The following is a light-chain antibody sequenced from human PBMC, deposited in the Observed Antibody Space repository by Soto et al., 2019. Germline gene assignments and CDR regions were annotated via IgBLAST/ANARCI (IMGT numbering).Light chain of an antibody. Sequence: QSVLTQPPSVSAAPGQKVTISCSGGTSNIGNNYVSWYQQLPGTAPKLLIYDNNQRPSGIPDRFSGSKSGTSATLGITGLQTGDEADHYCGTWDTSLSVVVFGGGTKLTVL. J-gene: IGLJ2*01. CDR2: DNN. V-gene: IGLV1-51*01. CDR3: GTWDTSLSVVV. CDR1: TSNIGNNY.